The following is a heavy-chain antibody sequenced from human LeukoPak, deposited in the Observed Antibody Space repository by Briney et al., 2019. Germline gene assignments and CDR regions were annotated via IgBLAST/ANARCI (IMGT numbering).Heavy chain of an antibody. V-gene: IGHV1-2*02. Sequence: ASVKVSCKASGYTFTRHYMHWVRQAPGQGLEWMGWINPNSGGTNYAQKFQGRVTMTRDTSISTAYMELSRLRSDDTAVYYCARSAGPCGGDCYSDYWGQGTLVTVSS. D-gene: IGHD2-21*02. CDR3: ARSAGPCGGDCYSDY. CDR2: INPNSGGT. J-gene: IGHJ4*02. CDR1: GYTFTRHY.